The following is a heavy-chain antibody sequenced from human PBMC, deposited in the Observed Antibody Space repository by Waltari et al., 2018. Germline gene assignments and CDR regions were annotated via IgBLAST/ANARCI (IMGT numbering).Heavy chain of an antibody. CDR2: IKTDGGEE. D-gene: IGHD3-22*01. CDR1: GFALSKYW. J-gene: IGHJ3*02. V-gene: IGHV3-7*01. Sequence: EVQLVESGGGVVPPGGYLGSSCAASGFALSKYWMSWVLQAPGKGLEWMANIKTDGGEEYYVDSVRGRFTISRDNAKNLLFLQMNSLRPEDTAVYYCARDQWFGFDIWGQGTMVTVSS. CDR3: ARDQWFGFDI.